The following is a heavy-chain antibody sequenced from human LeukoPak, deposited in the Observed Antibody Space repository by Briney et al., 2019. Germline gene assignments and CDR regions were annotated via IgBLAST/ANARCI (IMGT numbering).Heavy chain of an antibody. CDR3: ARDLAVAGILKNWFDP. Sequence: SQTLSLTCAISDYSVSSNSAAWNWIRQSPSRGLEWLGRTYYRSKWYNDYAVSVKSRITINPDTSKNQFSLQLNSVTPEDTAVYYCARDLAVAGILKNWFDPWGQGTLVTVSS. CDR1: DYSVSSNSAA. V-gene: IGHV6-1*01. D-gene: IGHD6-19*01. CDR2: TYYRSKWYN. J-gene: IGHJ5*02.